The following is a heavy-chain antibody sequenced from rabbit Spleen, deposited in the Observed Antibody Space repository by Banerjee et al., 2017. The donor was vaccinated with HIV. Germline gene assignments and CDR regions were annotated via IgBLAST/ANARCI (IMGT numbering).Heavy chain of an antibody. J-gene: IGHJ4*01. CDR2: IYGDNSGIS. D-gene: IGHD6-1*01. CDR1: GFSLSSGSY. CDR3: VRDNVGDAGYGYGDL. V-gene: IGHV1S40*01. Sequence: QSLEESGGDLVKPGASLTLTCTASGFSLSSGSYMCWVRQAPGKGLEWIGCIYGDNSGISYYASWAKGRFTVSKTSSTTVTLQMTSLTPADTATYFCVRDNVGDAGYGYGDLWGPGTLVTVS.